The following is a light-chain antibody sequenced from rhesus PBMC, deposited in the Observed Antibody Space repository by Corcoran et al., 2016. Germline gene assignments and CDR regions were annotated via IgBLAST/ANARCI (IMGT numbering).Light chain of an antibody. CDR1: QSITSW. J-gene: IGKJ1*01. V-gene: IGKV1-22*01. CDR3: QQYSSSPWT. CDR2: KAS. Sequence: DIQMTQSPSSLSASVGDTVTITCRASQSITSWLAWYQQKPGKAPKLLIYKASTLESGVPSRFSGSGSGTDFTLTISSLQSEDFATYYCQQYSSSPWTFGQGTKVEIK.